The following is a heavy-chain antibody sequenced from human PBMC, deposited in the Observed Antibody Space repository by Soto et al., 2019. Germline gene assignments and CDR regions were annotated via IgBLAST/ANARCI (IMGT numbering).Heavy chain of an antibody. J-gene: IGHJ6*02. V-gene: IGHV3-33*01. Sequence: PGGSLRLSCAASGFTFSSYGLHWVRQAPGKGLEWVAVIWYDGSNKYYADSVKGRFTISRDNSKNTLYLQMNGLRAEDTAVYYCARDDRDLVGYYYGMDVWGQGTTVTVSS. D-gene: IGHD2-8*02. CDR1: GFTFSSYG. CDR2: IWYDGSNK. CDR3: ARDDRDLVGYYYGMDV.